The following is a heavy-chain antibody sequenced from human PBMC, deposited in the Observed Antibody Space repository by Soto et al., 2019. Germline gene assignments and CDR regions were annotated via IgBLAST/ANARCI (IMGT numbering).Heavy chain of an antibody. CDR3: ARDRNGFDY. D-gene: IGHD2-8*01. V-gene: IGHV3-53*01. J-gene: IGHJ4*02. CDR2: IYSDVRT. Sequence: WWSLRLSCSASGFTVRSNYMSWVRQAPGNGLEWVSVIYSDVRTYYADSVKGRFTISRDNSKNTLYLQMNSLIAEDTAVYYCARDRNGFDYWGQGNLVTVSS. CDR1: GFTVRSNY.